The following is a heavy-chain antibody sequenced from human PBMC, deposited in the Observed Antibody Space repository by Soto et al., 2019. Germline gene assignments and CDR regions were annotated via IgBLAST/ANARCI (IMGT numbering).Heavy chain of an antibody. CDR2: ISSSSSYI. Sequence: EVQLVESGGGLVKPGGSLRLSCAASGFTFSSYSMNWVRQAPGKGLEWVSSISSSSSYIYYADSVKGRFTISRDNAKNSLYLQMNSLRAEDTAVYYCARDLRGIMVYALAWDYWGQGTLVTVSS. CDR1: GFTFSSYS. V-gene: IGHV3-21*01. J-gene: IGHJ4*02. D-gene: IGHD2-8*01. CDR3: ARDLRGIMVYALAWDY.